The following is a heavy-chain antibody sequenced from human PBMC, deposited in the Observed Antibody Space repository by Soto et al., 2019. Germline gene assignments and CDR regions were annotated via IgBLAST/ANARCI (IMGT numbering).Heavy chain of an antibody. J-gene: IGHJ4*02. CDR1: GFTFSSYA. CDR3: ASKAGYDYSSRDYYCDY. Sequence: EVQLLESGGGLVQPGGSLRLSCAASGFTFSSYAMSWVRQAPGKGLEWVSAISGSGGSTYYADSVKGRFTISRDNSKNTLYLQMNSLRAEDTAVYYCASKAGYDYSSRDYYCDYWGQGTLVTVSS. CDR2: ISGSGGST. V-gene: IGHV3-23*01. D-gene: IGHD5-12*01.